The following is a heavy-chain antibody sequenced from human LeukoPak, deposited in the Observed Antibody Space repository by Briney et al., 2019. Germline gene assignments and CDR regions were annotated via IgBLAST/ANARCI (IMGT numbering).Heavy chain of an antibody. CDR3: ARAHDYGDY. V-gene: IGHV3-53*01. CDR1: GFTLSSYT. CDR2: IYSGGST. Sequence: GGSLRLSCAASGFTLSSYTLNWVRQAPGKGLEWVSVIYSGGSTYYADSVKGRFTISRDNSKNTLYLQMNSLRAEDTAVYYCARAHDYGDYWGQGTLVTVSS. J-gene: IGHJ4*02.